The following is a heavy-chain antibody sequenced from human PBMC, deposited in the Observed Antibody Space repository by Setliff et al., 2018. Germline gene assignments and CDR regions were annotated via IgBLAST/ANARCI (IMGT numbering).Heavy chain of an antibody. J-gene: IGHJ5*02. V-gene: IGHV4-38-2*01. CDR2: IYHSGST. CDR1: GYSISSGYY. Sequence: PSETLSLTCAVSGYSISSGYYWGWIRQPPGKGLEWIGSIYHSGSTYYNPSLKSRVTISVDTSKNQFSLKLSSVTAADTAVYYCARHVFGVVTSFNWFDPWGQGTLVTVSS. CDR3: ARHVFGVVTSFNWFDP. D-gene: IGHD3-3*01.